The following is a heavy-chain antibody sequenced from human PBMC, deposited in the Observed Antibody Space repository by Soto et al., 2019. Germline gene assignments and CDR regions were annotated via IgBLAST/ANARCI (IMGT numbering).Heavy chain of an antibody. V-gene: IGHV3-20*04. CDR2: INXNGGTA. J-gene: IGHJ6*02. Sequence: GGSLRLSCXASGFTFDDYXXXXXXQAPGKGLEWVSXINXNGGTAGYADSVKGRFTISRDNAKNSLYLQMNSLRAEDTALYYCARGFPTTVNTEPTYYYYGMDVWGQGTTVTVSS. CDR1: GFTFDDYX. D-gene: IGHD4-17*01. CDR3: ARGFPTTVNTEPTYYYYGMDV.